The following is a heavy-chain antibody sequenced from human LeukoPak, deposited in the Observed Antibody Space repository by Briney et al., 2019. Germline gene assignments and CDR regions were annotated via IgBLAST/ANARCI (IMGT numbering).Heavy chain of an antibody. Sequence: GASVKVSCKASGYTFTSYYIHWVRQAPGQGLEWMGWINPSSGGTNYAQKFQGRVTMTRDTSISTAYMELSRLTSDDTAVYYCAAISPMAHFLHYWGQGTLVTVSS. CDR2: INPSSGGT. J-gene: IGHJ4*02. D-gene: IGHD3-10*01. CDR3: AAISPMAHFLHY. CDR1: GYTFTSYY. V-gene: IGHV1-2*02.